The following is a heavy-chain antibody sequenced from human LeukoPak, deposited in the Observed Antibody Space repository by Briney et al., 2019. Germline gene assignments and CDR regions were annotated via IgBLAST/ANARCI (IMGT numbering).Heavy chain of an antibody. J-gene: IGHJ4*02. V-gene: IGHV3-53*01. Sequence: GSLRLSCAASGFTFDDYGMSWVRQAPGKGLEWVSVIYSGGSTYYADSVKGRFTISRDNSKNTLYLQMNSLRAEDTAVYYCARVVVRGPLNDYWGQGTLVTVSS. CDR2: IYSGGST. CDR3: ARVVVRGPLNDY. CDR1: GFTFDDYG. D-gene: IGHD3-10*01.